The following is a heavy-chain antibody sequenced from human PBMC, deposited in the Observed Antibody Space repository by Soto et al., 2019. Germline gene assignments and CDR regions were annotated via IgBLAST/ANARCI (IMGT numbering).Heavy chain of an antibody. Sequence: GESLKISCKGSGYDFTHYWVAWVRQTPGKGLELMGVIYPGDAETRYSPSFQGRVTFSVDKSIDTAYLHWSSLEASDTAIYYCAIVTHYADSGDFYMFAFWGQGALVTVSS. D-gene: IGHD3-22*01. J-gene: IGHJ4*02. CDR2: IYPGDAET. V-gene: IGHV5-51*01. CDR1: GYDFTHYW. CDR3: AIVTHYADSGDFYMFAF.